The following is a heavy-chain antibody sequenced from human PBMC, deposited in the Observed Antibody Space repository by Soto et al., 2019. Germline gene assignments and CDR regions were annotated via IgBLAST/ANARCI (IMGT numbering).Heavy chain of an antibody. J-gene: IGHJ4*02. D-gene: IGHD3-16*01. Sequence: QVQLAESGGGVVQPGRSLRLSCAASGFSFSNNGMHWVRQAPGKGLEWVAIISYDGSKKYYADSVKGRFTISRDNSKNTLYLQMNSLGVEDTAIYYCAKDRVESGLGEIDYWGQGTLVTVSS. CDR3: AKDRVESGLGEIDY. V-gene: IGHV3-30*18. CDR1: GFSFSNNG. CDR2: ISYDGSKK.